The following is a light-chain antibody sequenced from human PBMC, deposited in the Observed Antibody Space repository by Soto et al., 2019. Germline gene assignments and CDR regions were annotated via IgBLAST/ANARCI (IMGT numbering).Light chain of an antibody. CDR3: QQYNSYSRT. CDR2: KAS. J-gene: IGKJ1*01. V-gene: IGKV1-5*03. CDR1: QSVSTS. Sequence: DIQMTQSPSTLSASVGDRVTITCQASQSVSTSLAWYQQKPGKAPNLLIYKASTLESGVPSRFSGSGSGTEFTLTISSLQPDDFATYYCQQYNSYSRTFGQGTKVDIK.